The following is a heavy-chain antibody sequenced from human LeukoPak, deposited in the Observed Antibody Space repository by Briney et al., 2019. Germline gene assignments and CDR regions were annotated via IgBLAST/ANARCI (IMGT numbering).Heavy chain of an antibody. CDR2: ISGSGGST. D-gene: IGHD3-22*01. CDR3: AKDSDWWLLRYFDY. Sequence: RTGGSLRLSCAASGFTFSSYAMSWVRQAPGKGLEWVSAISGSGGSTYYADSVKGRFTISRDNSKNTLYLQMNSLRAEDTAVYYCAKDSDWWLLRYFDYWGQGTLVTVSS. V-gene: IGHV3-23*01. J-gene: IGHJ4*02. CDR1: GFTFSSYA.